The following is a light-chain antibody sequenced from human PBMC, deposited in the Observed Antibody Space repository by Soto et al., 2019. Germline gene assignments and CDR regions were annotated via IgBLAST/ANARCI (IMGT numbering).Light chain of an antibody. CDR3: SSYRSGGTFV. CDR1: SSDVDNYGY. CDR2: VVS. J-gene: IGLJ1*01. V-gene: IGLV2-14*01. Sequence: QSALTQPPSASGSPGQSVTISCTGISSDVDNYGYVSWHQQHPGKAPKVLISVVSNRPSGVSNRFSGSKSGNTASLTISGLQAEDEADYYCSSYRSGGTFVFGSGTKLTVL.